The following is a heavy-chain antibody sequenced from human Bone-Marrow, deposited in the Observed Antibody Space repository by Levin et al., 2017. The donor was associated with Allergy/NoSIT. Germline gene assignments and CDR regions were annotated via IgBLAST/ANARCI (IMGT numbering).Heavy chain of an antibody. D-gene: IGHD2/OR15-2a*01. Sequence: SVKVSCKASGGSLSSSAISWVRQAPGQGLEWMGGIIPIFGTTNYGQKFQGRVTITADESTSAVYMELSSLTSEDTAVYYCAREEGRTTTEYYLDYWGQGTLVTVSS. CDR1: GGSLSSSA. V-gene: IGHV1-69*13. CDR2: IIPIFGTT. CDR3: AREEGRTTTEYYLDY. J-gene: IGHJ4*02.